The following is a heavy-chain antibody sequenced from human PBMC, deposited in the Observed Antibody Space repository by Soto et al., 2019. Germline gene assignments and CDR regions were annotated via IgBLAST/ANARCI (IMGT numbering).Heavy chain of an antibody. CDR3: ARFNSQYYFDY. D-gene: IGHD1-20*01. V-gene: IGHV1-2*04. Sequence: ASVKVSCQASGYAFTGYYMHWVRQAPGQGLEWMGWINPNSGGTNYAQKFQGWVTMTRDTSISTAYMELSRLRSDDTAVYYCARFNSQYYFDYWGQGTLVTVSS. CDR1: GYAFTGYY. J-gene: IGHJ4*02. CDR2: INPNSGGT.